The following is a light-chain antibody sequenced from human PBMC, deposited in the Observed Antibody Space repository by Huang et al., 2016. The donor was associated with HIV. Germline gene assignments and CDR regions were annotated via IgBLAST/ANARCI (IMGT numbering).Light chain of an antibody. V-gene: IGKV4-1*01. CDR1: QSLLYSSNSNNY. J-gene: IGKJ4*01. Sequence: IVVTQSPDSLAVSLGERAAINCKSSQSLLYSSNSNNYLAWYQQKPGHSPSLLIYWASTRAPGVPDRFNGSGSGTDFTLTINSLQTEDVALYYCQQYFSTPLTFGGGTKVDIK. CDR3: QQYFSTPLT. CDR2: WAS.